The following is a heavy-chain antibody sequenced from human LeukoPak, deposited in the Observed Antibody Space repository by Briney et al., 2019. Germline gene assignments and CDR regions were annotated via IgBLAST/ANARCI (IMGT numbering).Heavy chain of an antibody. CDR1: GFTFSTYE. J-gene: IGHJ4*02. Sequence: GGSLRLSCAASGFTFSTYEMNWVRQAPGKGLEWVSSIGTDGYSYSAVSVKGRFTISRDNAKSTLYLQMDSLAVEDTALYYCARGTIGGNPASAYWGQGTLVTVSS. V-gene: IGHV3-21*06. CDR2: IGTDGYS. D-gene: IGHD4-23*01. CDR3: ARGTIGGNPASAY.